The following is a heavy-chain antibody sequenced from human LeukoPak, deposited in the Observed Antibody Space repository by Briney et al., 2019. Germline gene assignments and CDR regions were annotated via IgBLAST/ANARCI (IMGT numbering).Heavy chain of an antibody. CDR1: GFTFSNYD. Sequence: GGSRRLSCAASGFTFSNYDMHWVRQATGKGLEWVSAIVTAGDTYYTGSVKGRFTISRENAKYSFYLQMNSLRAGDTAVYYCARVAKERVGGVYYFDYWGQGTLVTVSS. D-gene: IGHD1-1*01. CDR3: ARVAKERVGGVYYFDY. CDR2: IVTAGDT. V-gene: IGHV3-13*01. J-gene: IGHJ4*02.